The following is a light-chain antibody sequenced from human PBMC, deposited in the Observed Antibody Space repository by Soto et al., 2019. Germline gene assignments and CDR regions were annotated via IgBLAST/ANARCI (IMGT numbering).Light chain of an antibody. CDR2: RAS. CDR1: QSVTSNY. Sequence: IVLTQSPGTLSLSPGESGTLSCRASQSVTSNYLAWYQQKPGQAPRLLIYRASDRATGIPDRFSGSGSGTDFPLTISRLEPEDFAVYYCQQYARSPLTFGPGTKVDIK. CDR3: QQYARSPLT. V-gene: IGKV3-20*01. J-gene: IGKJ3*01.